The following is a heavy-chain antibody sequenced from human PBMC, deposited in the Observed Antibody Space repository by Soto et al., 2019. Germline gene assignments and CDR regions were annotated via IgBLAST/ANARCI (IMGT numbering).Heavy chain of an antibody. CDR3: ARNGTLTGYSYGMDV. V-gene: IGHV1-69*13. Sequence: SVKASCKASGVTFSDFTINWVRQAPGQRLEWMGGIIPIFDTANYAENFQGRVTITADESTSTSFMEVSSLRSEDTAVYYCARNGTLTGYSYGMDVWGQGTMVTVSS. J-gene: IGHJ6*02. CDR2: IIPIFDTA. CDR1: GVTFSDFT. D-gene: IGHD1-1*01.